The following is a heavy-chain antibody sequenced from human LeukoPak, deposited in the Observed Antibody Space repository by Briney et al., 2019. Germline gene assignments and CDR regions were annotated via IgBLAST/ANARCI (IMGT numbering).Heavy chain of an antibody. Sequence: SETLSLTCTVSGGSISSYYWSWIRQPPGKGLEWIGYIYYSGSTNYNPSLKSRVTISVDTSKNQFSLKLSSVTAADTAVYYCARDGDYYDSGGYYYPNWFDPWGQGTLVTVSS. CDR3: ARDGDYYDSGGYYYPNWFDP. D-gene: IGHD3-22*01. J-gene: IGHJ5*02. CDR1: GGSISSYY. V-gene: IGHV4-59*01. CDR2: IYYSGST.